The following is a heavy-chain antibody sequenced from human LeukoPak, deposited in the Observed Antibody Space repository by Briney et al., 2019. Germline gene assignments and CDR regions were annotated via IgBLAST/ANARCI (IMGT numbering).Heavy chain of an antibody. CDR1: GYIFTDYY. J-gene: IGHJ4*02. D-gene: IGHD3-22*01. CDR3: ARGGVNYYDSTPQILFDY. CDR2: INPNSGGT. V-gene: IGHV1/OR15-1*01. Sequence: ASVTVSCKASGYIFTDYYMHWVRQAPGQELGWMGRINPNSGGTNYAQKFQGRVTMTRDTSISTAYTELSSLRSEDTATYYCARGGVNYYDSTPQILFDYWGQGTLVTVSS.